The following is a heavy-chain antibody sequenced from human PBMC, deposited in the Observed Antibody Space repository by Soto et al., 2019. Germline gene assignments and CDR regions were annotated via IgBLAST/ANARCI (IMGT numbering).Heavy chain of an antibody. D-gene: IGHD6-13*01. J-gene: IGHJ4*02. CDR3: ARSRGAAAFDY. V-gene: IGHV4-34*01. CDR1: GGSFSGYY. Sequence: SETLSLTCAVYGGSFSGYYWSWIRQPPGKGLEWIGEINHSGSTNYNPSLKSRVTISVDTSKNQFSLKLSSVTAADTAVYYCARSRGAAAFDYWGQGTLVTVSS. CDR2: INHSGST.